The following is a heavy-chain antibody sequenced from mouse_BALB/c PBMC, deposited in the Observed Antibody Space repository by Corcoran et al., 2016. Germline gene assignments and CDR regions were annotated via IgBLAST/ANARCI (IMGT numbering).Heavy chain of an antibody. CDR2: INTYTGEP. CDR1: GYTFTNYG. J-gene: IGHJ2*01. Sequence: QIQLVQSGPELKKPGETVKISCKASGYTFTNYGMNWVKQAPGKGLKWMGWINTYTGEPTYADDFKGRFAFSLETSASTAYLQINNLKNEDMATYFCGNGNYLDYWGQGTTLTVSS. V-gene: IGHV9-1*02. CDR3: GNGNYLDY. D-gene: IGHD2-1*01.